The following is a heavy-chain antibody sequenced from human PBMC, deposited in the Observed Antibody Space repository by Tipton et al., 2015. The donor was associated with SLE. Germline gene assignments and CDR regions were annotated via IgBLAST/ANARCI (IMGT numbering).Heavy chain of an antibody. CDR2: INGGGAWT. J-gene: IGHJ4*02. CDR1: GVTFSNYW. CDR3: AKEGRIVVVPSSIPGDFDY. Sequence: SLRLSCAVSGVTFSNYWIHWVRQVPGKGLVWVSRINGGGAWTVYADSVRGRFTISRENSKNTLYLQMNSLRVDDTAVYYCAKEGRIVVVPSSIPGDFDYWGQGTLFTVSS. D-gene: IGHD2-2*01. V-gene: IGHV3-74*01.